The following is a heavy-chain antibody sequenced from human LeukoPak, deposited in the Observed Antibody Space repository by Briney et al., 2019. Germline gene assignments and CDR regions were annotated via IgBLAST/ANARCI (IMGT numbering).Heavy chain of an antibody. CDR1: GFTFSSSA. D-gene: IGHD2-15*01. Sequence: GGSLRLSCVASGFTFSSSAMNWVRQAPGEGLQWVSAIGGSGGDTYYADSVKGRFTISRENSKTTVYLQMDNLRAEDMAVYYCARSGSWYSYFDYWGQGTLVTVSS. J-gene: IGHJ4*02. CDR2: IGGSGGDT. V-gene: IGHV3-23*01. CDR3: ARSGSWYSYFDY.